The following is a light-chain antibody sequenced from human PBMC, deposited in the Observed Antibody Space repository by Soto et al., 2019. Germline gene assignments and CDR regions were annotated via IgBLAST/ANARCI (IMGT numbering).Light chain of an antibody. CDR2: GAS. Sequence: EIVLTQSPGTLSLTPGERATLSCRASQSVSSSYLAWYQQKPGQAPRLLIHGASSRATGIPDRISGSGSGTDFTLTISRLEPEDFAVYYCQQYGSSPVTFGQGARLEI. V-gene: IGKV3-20*01. J-gene: IGKJ5*01. CDR1: QSVSSSY. CDR3: QQYGSSPVT.